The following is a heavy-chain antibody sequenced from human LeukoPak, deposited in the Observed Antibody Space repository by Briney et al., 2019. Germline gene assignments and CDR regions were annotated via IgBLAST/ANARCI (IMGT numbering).Heavy chain of an antibody. CDR1: GFTFSSYA. V-gene: IGHV3-30*04. Sequence: GGSLRLSCAASGFTFSSYAMHWVRKAPGKGLEWLAVISYEGSNKYYADSVKGRFTISRDNSKNTLYLQMNSLRAEDTAVYYCARDYNYYDSSGFDPWGQGTLVTVSS. J-gene: IGHJ5*02. CDR3: ARDYNYYDSSGFDP. D-gene: IGHD3-22*01. CDR2: ISYEGSNK.